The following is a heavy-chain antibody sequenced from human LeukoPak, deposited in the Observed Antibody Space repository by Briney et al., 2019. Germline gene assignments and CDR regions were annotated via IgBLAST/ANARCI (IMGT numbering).Heavy chain of an antibody. J-gene: IGHJ3*02. CDR1: GGTFSSYA. V-gene: IGHV1-69*06. CDR3: AGGDNTNDAFDI. CDR2: IIPIFGTA. Sequence: GASVKVSCKASGGTFSSYAISWVRQAPGQGLEWMGGIIPIFGTANYAQKFQGRVTITADKSTSTAYMELSSLRSEDTAVYYCAGGDNTNDAFDIWGQGTMVTVSS. D-gene: IGHD2/OR15-2a*01.